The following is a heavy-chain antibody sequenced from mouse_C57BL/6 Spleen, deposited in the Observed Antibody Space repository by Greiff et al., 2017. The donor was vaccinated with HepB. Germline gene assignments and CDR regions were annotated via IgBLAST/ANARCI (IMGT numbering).Heavy chain of an antibody. CDR3: AREAGPSWFAY. Sequence: EVKLVESGPGLVKPSQSLSLTCSVPCYSITSGSYWNWIRQFPGNKLEWMGYINYDGSNNYNPSLKNRISITRDTSKNQFFLKLNSVTTEDTATYYCAREAGPSWFAYWGQGTLVTVSA. CDR1: CYSITSGSY. V-gene: IGHV3-6*01. CDR2: INYDGSN. J-gene: IGHJ3*01. D-gene: IGHD3-3*01.